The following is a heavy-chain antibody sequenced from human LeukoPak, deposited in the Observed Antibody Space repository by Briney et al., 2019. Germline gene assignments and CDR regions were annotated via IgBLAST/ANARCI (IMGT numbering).Heavy chain of an antibody. CDR3: ARGAAGSYSGIDY. CDR1: GFTFSSYS. V-gene: IGHV3-21*01. J-gene: IGHJ4*02. Sequence: GGSLRLSCAASGFTFSSYSMNWVRQAPGKGLEWVSSISSSSSYIYYADSVEGRFTISRDNAKNSLYLQMNSLRAEDTAVYYCARGAAGSYSGIDYWGQGTLVTVSS. D-gene: IGHD6-13*01. CDR2: ISSSSSYI.